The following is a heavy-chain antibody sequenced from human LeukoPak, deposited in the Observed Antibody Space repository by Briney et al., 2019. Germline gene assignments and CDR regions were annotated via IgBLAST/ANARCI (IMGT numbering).Heavy chain of an antibody. CDR3: ARDVEGYSSYDGNY. CDR2: IIPIFCTA. V-gene: IGHV1-69*06. CDR1: ACTFSSYA. D-gene: IGHD5-12*01. Sequence: GASVTVSFTSSACTFSSYAISWVRQAPGQGLEWMGRIIPIFCTASSARKVQCRVTVTAARSTSTCYMELSRLRSEHTAVYYCARDVEGYSSYDGNYCGQRALVTVSS. J-gene: IGHJ4*02.